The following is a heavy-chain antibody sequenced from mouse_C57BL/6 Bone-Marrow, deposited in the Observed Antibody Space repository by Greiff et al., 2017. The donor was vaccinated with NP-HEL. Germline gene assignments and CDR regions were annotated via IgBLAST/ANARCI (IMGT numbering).Heavy chain of an antibody. CDR3: ARLLCLRRYYAMDY. J-gene: IGHJ4*01. D-gene: IGHD2-2*01. CDR1: GYTFTSYW. CDR2: IHPNSGST. Sequence: QVQLQQPGAELVKPGASVKLSCKASGYTFTSYWMHWVKQRPGQGLEWIGMIHPNSGSTNYNEKFKSKATLTVDKSSSTAYMQRSSLTSEDSAVYYCARLLCLRRYYAMDYWGQGTSVTVSS. V-gene: IGHV1-64*01.